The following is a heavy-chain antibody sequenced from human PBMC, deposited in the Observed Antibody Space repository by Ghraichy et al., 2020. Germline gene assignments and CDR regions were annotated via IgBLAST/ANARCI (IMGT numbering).Heavy chain of an antibody. CDR2: TYYRSKWYN. D-gene: IGHD5-12*01. CDR1: GDSVSSNSAA. J-gene: IGHJ6*02. V-gene: IGHV6-1*01. CDR3: ARGGILYSDYETVSARYYYYGMDV. Sequence: SQTLSLTCAISGDSVSSNSAAWNWIRQSPSRGLEWLGRTYYRSKWYNDYAVSVKSRITINPDTSKNQFSLQLNSVTPEDTAVYYCARGGILYSDYETVSARYYYYGMDVWGQGTTVTVSS.